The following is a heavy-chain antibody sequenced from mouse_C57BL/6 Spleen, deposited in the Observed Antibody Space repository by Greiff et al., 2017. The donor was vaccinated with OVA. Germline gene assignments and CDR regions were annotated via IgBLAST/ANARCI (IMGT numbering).Heavy chain of an antibody. V-gene: IGHV1-42*01. CDR1: GYSFTGYY. Sequence: EVMLVESGPELVKPGASVKISCKASGYSFTGYYMNWVKQSPEKSLEWIGEINPSTGGTTYNQKFKAQATLTVDKSSSTAYMQLKSLTSEDSAVYYCARTGSSSDYWGQGTTLTVSS. J-gene: IGHJ2*01. CDR2: INPSTGGT. D-gene: IGHD1-1*01. CDR3: ARTGSSSDY.